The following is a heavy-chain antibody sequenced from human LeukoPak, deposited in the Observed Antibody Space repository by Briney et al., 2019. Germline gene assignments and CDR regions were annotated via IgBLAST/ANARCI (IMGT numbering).Heavy chain of an antibody. J-gene: IGHJ4*02. CDR1: GFTFSNAW. D-gene: IGHD3-9*01. Sequence: GGSLRLSCAPSGFTFSNAWMSWVRQAPGKGLEWVGRIKSKSDGRTTDYAAPVKGRFTISGDDSKNTLYLQMNSLKTEDTAVYYCTTGVLTGFPRWGQGTLVTVSS. CDR2: IKSKSDGRTT. V-gene: IGHV3-15*01. CDR3: TTGVLTGFPR.